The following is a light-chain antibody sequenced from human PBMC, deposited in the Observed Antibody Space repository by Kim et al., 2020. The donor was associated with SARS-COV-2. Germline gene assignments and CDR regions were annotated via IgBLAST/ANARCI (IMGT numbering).Light chain of an antibody. V-gene: IGKV1-16*01. CDR3: QQYAGYPRT. Sequence: ASVGDRVIITCRASQGIANNVAWFQQKPEKAPKSLVYAASSLESGVPSRFSGSGSGTDFILTISSLQPEDYATYYCQQYAGYPRTFGQGTKVDIK. CDR1: QGIANN. J-gene: IGKJ1*01. CDR2: AAS.